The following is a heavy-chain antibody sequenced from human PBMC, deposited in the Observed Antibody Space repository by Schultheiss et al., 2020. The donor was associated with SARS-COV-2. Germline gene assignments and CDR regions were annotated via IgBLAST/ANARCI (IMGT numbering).Heavy chain of an antibody. CDR1: GFTFSSYG. CDR2: ISSSSSYI. CDR3: ARVVAPSNWFDP. Sequence: GGSLRLSCAASGFTFSSYGMHWVRQAPGKGLEWVSSISSSSSYIYYADSVKGRFTISRDNSKNTLYLQMNSLRAEDTAVYYCARVVAPSNWFDPWGQGTLVTVSS. J-gene: IGHJ5*02. V-gene: IGHV3-21*04. D-gene: IGHD2-2*01.